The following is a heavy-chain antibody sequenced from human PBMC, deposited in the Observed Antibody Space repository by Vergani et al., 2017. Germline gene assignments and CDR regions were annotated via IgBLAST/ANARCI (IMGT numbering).Heavy chain of an antibody. J-gene: IGHJ4*02. CDR1: GGSVSSGSYY. V-gene: IGHV4-61*01. Sequence: QVQLQESGPGLVKPSETLSLTCTVSGGSVSSGSYYWSWIRQPPGKGLEWIGDIYYSGSTNYKPSLKSRVTISVDTSKNQLYLRLNSVTAADTAVYYCAGEVIAVATFDFWGQGTLVTVSS. D-gene: IGHD6-19*01. CDR2: IYYSGST. CDR3: AGEVIAVATFDF.